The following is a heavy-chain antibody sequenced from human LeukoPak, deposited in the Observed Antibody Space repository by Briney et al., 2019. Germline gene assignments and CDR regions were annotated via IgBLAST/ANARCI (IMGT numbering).Heavy chain of an antibody. CDR2: ISAYNGNT. CDR3: ARDGRITMIVVVYHDAFDI. V-gene: IGHV1-18*01. J-gene: IGHJ3*02. Sequence: EASVKVSCKASGYTFTIYGISWVRQAPGQGLEWMGWISAYNGNTNYAQKLQGRVTMTTDTSTSTAYMELRSLRSDDTAVYHCARDGRITMIVVVYHDAFDIWGQGTMVTVSS. D-gene: IGHD3-22*01. CDR1: GYTFTIYG.